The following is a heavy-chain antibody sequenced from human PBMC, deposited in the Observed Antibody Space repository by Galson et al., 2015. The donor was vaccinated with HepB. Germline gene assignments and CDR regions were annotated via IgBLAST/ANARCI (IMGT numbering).Heavy chain of an antibody. V-gene: IGHV3-74*01. J-gene: IGHJ4*02. CDR1: GFTFSSYF. D-gene: IGHD2-15*01. Sequence: SLRLSCAASGFTFSSYFMDWVRQAPGKGLDWVSDTNRDGSVTRYADSVKGRFTISRDNAKNMLYLQMNSLRVDDGAIYYCARGGVVGGTDYWGQGTLVTVSS. CDR3: ARGGVVGGTDY. CDR2: TNRDGSVT.